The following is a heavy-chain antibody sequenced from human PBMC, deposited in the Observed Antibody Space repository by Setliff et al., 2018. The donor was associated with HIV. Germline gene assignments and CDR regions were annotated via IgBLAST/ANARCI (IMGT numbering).Heavy chain of an antibody. J-gene: IGHJ6*02. CDR2: IDPTDSRT. CDR3: ASLQPDAVDV. CDR1: GYSVGTFY. Sequence: GESLKISCKGSGYSVGTFYIHWVRQRPRKGLEWVGKIDPTDSRTSYSPSFQGHVSLSSDKTANTAFLELTSLEASDTAMYYCASLQPDAVDVWGQGTTVTVSS. V-gene: IGHV5-10-1*01.